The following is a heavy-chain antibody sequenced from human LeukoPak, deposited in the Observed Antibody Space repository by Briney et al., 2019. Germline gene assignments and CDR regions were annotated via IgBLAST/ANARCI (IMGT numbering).Heavy chain of an antibody. V-gene: IGHV3-23*01. CDR1: GFTFSSYS. J-gene: IGHJ6*02. CDR2: ISGSGGST. Sequence: GGSLRLSCAASGFTFSSYSMNWVRQAPGKGLEWVSAISGSGGSTYYADSVKGRFTISRDNSKNTLYLQMNSLRAEDTAVYYCANPPPRDYYYYGMDVWGQGTTVTVSS. CDR3: ANPPPRDYYYYGMDV.